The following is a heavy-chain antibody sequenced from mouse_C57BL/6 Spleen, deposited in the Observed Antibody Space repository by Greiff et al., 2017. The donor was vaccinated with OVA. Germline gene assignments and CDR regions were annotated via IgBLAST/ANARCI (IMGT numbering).Heavy chain of an antibody. CDR2: ISDGGSYT. Sequence: EVKLMESGGGLVKPGGSLKLSCAASGFTFSSYAMSWVRQTPEKRLEWVATISDGGSYTYYPDNVKGRFTISRDNAKNNLYLQMSHLKSEDTAMYYCARRDDYLDYWGQGTTLTVSS. CDR3: ARRDDYLDY. J-gene: IGHJ2*01. D-gene: IGHD2-3*01. CDR1: GFTFSSYA. V-gene: IGHV5-4*03.